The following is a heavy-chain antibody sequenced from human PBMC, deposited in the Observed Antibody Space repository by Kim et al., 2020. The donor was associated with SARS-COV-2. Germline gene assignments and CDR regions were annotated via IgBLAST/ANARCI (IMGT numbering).Heavy chain of an antibody. CDR2: INPHGSYT. CDR3: AKGGSDWS. Sequence: GGSLRLSCAASGFTVSGYWMHWVRQVPGKGLVWVSSINPHGSYTPYADSVKGRFTISRDSAKNALYLQMNSLKAEDTAVYYCAKGGSDWSWAQGALVTVS. J-gene: IGHJ5*02. CDR1: GFTVSGYW. D-gene: IGHD6-19*01. V-gene: IGHV3-74*01.